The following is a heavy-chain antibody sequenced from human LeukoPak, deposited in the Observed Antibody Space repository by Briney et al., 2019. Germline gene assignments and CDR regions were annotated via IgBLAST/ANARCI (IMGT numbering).Heavy chain of an antibody. V-gene: IGHV1-2*02. J-gene: IGHJ5*02. Sequence: ASVKVSCKASGYTFTSYHMHWVRQAPGQGLEWMGWINPNSGGTNYAQKFQGRVTMTRDTSISTAYVELSRLRSDDTAVYYCARESIAAAGISWFDPWGQGTLVTVSS. CDR3: ARESIAAAGISWFDP. CDR2: INPNSGGT. D-gene: IGHD6-13*01. CDR1: GYTFTSYH.